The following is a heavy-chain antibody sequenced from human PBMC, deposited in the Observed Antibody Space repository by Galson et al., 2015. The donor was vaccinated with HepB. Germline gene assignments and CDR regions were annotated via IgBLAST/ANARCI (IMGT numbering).Heavy chain of an antibody. Sequence: QSGAEVKKPGESLRISCKGSGYSFTSYWVSWVRQMPGKGLEWMGTIDPSDSYTNYSPSFHGHVIISADKSISTAYLQWSSLKASDTAVYYCARGGVTTLTTSVFDIWGQGTLVTVSS. J-gene: IGHJ3*02. CDR3: ARGGVTTLTTSVFDI. CDR2: IDPSDSYT. D-gene: IGHD4-11*01. V-gene: IGHV5-10-1*01. CDR1: GYSFTSYW.